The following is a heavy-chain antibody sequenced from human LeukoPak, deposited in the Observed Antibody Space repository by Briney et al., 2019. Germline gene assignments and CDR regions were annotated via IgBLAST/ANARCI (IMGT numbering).Heavy chain of an antibody. CDR1: GFTFSSYA. V-gene: IGHV3-23*01. D-gene: IGHD3-22*01. J-gene: IGHJ6*02. CDR3: AREGYYYDSSGYTSSYYYGMDV. CDR2: ISGSGGST. Sequence: PGGSLRLSCAASGFTFSSYAMSWVRQAPGKGLEWVSAISGSGGSTYYADSVKGRFTISRHNSKNTLYLQMNSLRAEDTAVYYCAREGYYYDSSGYTSSYYYGMDVWGQGTTVTVSS.